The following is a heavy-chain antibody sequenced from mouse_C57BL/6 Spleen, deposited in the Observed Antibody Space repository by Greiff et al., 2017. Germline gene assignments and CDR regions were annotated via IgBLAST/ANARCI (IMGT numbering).Heavy chain of an antibody. J-gene: IGHJ1*03. CDR2: ISSGGSYT. CDR1: GFTFSSYG. D-gene: IGHD1-1*01. V-gene: IGHV5-6*01. Sequence: EVQRVESGGDLVKPGGSLKLSCAASGFTFSSYGMSWVRQTPDKRLEWVATISSGGSYTYYPDSVKGRFTISSDNAKNTLYLQMSSLKSEDTAMYYCARQGTTVVAHWYFDVWGTGTTVTVSS. CDR3: ARQGTTVVAHWYFDV.